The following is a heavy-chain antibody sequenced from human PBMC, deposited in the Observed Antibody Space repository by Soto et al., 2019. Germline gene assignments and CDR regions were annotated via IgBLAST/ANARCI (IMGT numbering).Heavy chain of an antibody. CDR1: GYTFTAYY. CDR2: INPNSGGT. V-gene: IGHV1-2*02. D-gene: IGHD2-2*01. CDR3: ARDRGAQLNYYYGMDV. J-gene: IGHJ6*02. Sequence: ASVKVSCKASGYTFTAYYMHWVRQAPGQGLEWMGWINPNSGGTNYAQKFQGRVTMTRDTSISTAYMELSRLRSDDTAVYYCARDRGAQLNYYYGMDVWGQGTTVTVSS.